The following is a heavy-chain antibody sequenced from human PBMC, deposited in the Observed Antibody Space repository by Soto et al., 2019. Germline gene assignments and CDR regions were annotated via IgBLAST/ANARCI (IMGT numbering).Heavy chain of an antibody. Sequence: QVQLVQSGAEVKKPGSSVKVSCKASGGTFSTYGINWVRLAPGQGLEWMGWIIPKFGTTKNAQKFQGRVTLTADDSTNTAYMELKYLRSEDTAVYFCAREAAPYYGCNSLSLDYWGQGTLVTVSS. J-gene: IGHJ4*02. V-gene: IGHV1-69*13. D-gene: IGHD4-17*01. CDR3: AREAAPYYGCNSLSLDY. CDR1: GGTFSTYG. CDR2: IIPKFGTT.